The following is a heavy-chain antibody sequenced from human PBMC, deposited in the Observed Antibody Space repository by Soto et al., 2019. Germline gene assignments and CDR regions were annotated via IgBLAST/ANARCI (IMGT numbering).Heavy chain of an antibody. J-gene: IGHJ1*01. CDR2: INWNSGSI. D-gene: IGHD6-13*01. Sequence: EVQLVESGGGLVQPGRSLRLSCAASGFTFDDYAMHWVRQVPGKVLEWVSGINWNSGSIGYGDSVKGRFAISRDNAKNSLHLQMNCLSAEDTAFYYCVKDESINWYSGHFRHWGQGTLVTVSS. CDR1: GFTFDDYA. V-gene: IGHV3-9*01. CDR3: VKDESINWYSGHFRH.